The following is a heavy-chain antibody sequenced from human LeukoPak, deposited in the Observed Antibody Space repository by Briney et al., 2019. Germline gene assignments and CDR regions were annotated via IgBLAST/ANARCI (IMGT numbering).Heavy chain of an antibody. D-gene: IGHD5-12*01. CDR2: ISGSGGST. J-gene: IGHJ4*02. CDR3: AKFSGYSGYDLRYYFDY. Sequence: GGSLRLSCAASGFTFSSYGMSWVRQAPGKGLEWVSAISGSGGSTYYADSVKGRFTISRDNSKNTLYLQMNSLRAEDTAVYYCAKFSGYSGYDLRYYFDYWGQGTLVTVSS. CDR1: GFTFSSYG. V-gene: IGHV3-23*01.